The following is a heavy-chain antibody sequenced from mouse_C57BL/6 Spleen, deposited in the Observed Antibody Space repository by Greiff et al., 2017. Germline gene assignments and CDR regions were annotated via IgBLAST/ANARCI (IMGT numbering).Heavy chain of an antibody. V-gene: IGHV1-7*01. D-gene: IGHD2-13*01. Sequence: QVQLQQSGAELAKPGASVTLSCKASGYTFTSYWMHWVKQRPGQGLEWIGYINPSSGYTKYNQKFKDKATLTADKSSSTAYMQLSSLTYEDSAVYYCARDYSGYSYAMDYWGQGTSVTVSA. CDR2: INPSSGYT. CDR3: ARDYSGYSYAMDY. J-gene: IGHJ4*01. CDR1: GYTFTSYW.